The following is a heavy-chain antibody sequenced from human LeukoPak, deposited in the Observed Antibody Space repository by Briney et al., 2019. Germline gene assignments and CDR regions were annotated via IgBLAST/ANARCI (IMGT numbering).Heavy chain of an antibody. V-gene: IGHV3-30-3*01. D-gene: IGHD3-22*01. CDR3: ARGLTDFSGYTGFDRGY. J-gene: IGHJ4*02. CDR2: ISYDGSNK. Sequence: GGSLRLSCAASGFTFSSYAMHWVCQAPGKGLEWVAVISYDGSNKYYADSVKGRFTISRDNSKNTLYLQMNSLRAEDTAVYYCARGLTDFSGYTGFDRGYWGQGTLVTVSS. CDR1: GFTFSSYA.